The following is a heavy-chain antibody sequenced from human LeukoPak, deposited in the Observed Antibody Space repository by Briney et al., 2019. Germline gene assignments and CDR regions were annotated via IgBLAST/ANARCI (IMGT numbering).Heavy chain of an antibody. CDR2: IYYSGST. CDR3: ASFEIQLWAD. CDR1: GGSVTSSSYY. J-gene: IGHJ4*02. D-gene: IGHD5-18*01. Sequence: SETLSLTCTVSGGSVTSSSYYWSWIRQPPGKGLEWIGYIYYSGSTNYNPSLKSRVTISVDTSKNQFSLKLSSVTAADTAVYYCASFEIQLWADWGQGTLVTVSS. V-gene: IGHV4-61*01.